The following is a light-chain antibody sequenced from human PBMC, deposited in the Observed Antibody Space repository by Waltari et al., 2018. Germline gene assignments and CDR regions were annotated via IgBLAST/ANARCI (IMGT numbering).Light chain of an antibody. J-gene: IGLJ3*02. V-gene: IGLV3-21*04. CDR2: YDT. CDR3: QVWDDTTNSGV. Sequence: YVRTQPPSVSVAPGKPATLTCGGENIESKSVNWYQQKPGQAPVLVLFYDTDRPSWIPDRFSGSNSGNTATLTISWVEAGDEADYHCQVWDDTTNSGVFGGGTRQTVL. CDR1: NIESKS.